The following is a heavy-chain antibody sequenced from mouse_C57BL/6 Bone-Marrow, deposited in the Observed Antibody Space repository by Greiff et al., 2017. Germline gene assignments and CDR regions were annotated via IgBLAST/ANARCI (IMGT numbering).Heavy chain of an antibody. V-gene: IGHV5-4*01. CDR1: GFTFSSYA. J-gene: IGHJ2*01. D-gene: IGHD2-3*01. Sequence: EVQLVEPGGGLVKPGGSLKLSCAASGFTFSSYAMSWVRQTPEKRLEWVATISDGGSYTYYPDNVKGRFTISRDNAKNNLYLQMSHLKSEDRAMYYCAREHDGYSYYFDYWGQGTTLTVSS. CDR3: AREHDGYSYYFDY. CDR2: ISDGGSYT.